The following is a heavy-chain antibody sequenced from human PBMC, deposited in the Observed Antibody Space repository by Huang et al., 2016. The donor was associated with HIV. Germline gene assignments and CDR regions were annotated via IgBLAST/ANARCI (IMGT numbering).Heavy chain of an antibody. V-gene: IGHV1-69*01. Sequence: QVQLEQSGPAVRKPGSSVKVSCQASGGSFSDQIISWVRQAPGQRFEWMGGIIPLFRAAAYAHEVKGRVTMTADESTATIYMELNSLTSEYTAVYYCAMSLRYQYDSRSYWGRYFDYWGQGTLVTVSS. J-gene: IGHJ4*02. CDR2: IIPLFRAA. CDR1: GGSFSDQI. D-gene: IGHD3-16*01. CDR3: AMSLRYQYDSRSYWGRYFDY.